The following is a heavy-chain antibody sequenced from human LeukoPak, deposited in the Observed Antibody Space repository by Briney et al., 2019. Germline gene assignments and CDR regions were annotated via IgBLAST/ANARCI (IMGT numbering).Heavy chain of an antibody. V-gene: IGHV1-18*01. Sequence: ASVTVSCKASGYTFTTFGITWVRQAPGQGLEWMGWISTYNGNTNYAQKLQDRVIMTIDTSTSTAYMELRSLRSDDTAVYYCARACSITTCYGPFDPWGQGTLVTVSS. CDR1: GYTFTTFG. D-gene: IGHD2-2*01. CDR3: ARACSITTCYGPFDP. J-gene: IGHJ5*02. CDR2: ISTYNGNT.